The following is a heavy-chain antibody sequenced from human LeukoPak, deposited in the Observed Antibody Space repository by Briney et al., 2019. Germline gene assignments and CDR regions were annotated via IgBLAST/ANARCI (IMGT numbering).Heavy chain of an antibody. CDR3: AKLGKTENHYGSGRFSYYYYMDV. D-gene: IGHD3-10*01. Sequence: GGSLRLSCAASGFTFSNYGMHWVRQAPGKGLEWVAFIRSDGINKYHADSVKGRFTISRDNSKNTLYLQMYSLRAEDTAVYYCAKLGKTENHYGSGRFSYYYYMDVWGKGTTVTISS. J-gene: IGHJ6*03. CDR1: GFTFSNYG. V-gene: IGHV3-30*02. CDR2: IRSDGINK.